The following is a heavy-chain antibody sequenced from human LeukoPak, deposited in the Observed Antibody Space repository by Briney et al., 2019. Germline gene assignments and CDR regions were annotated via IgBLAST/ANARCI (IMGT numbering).Heavy chain of an antibody. J-gene: IGHJ4*02. D-gene: IGHD6-6*01. CDR1: DDSITMYY. CDR2: VDHTGST. Sequence: PSETLSLTCSVSDDSITMYYWTWIRQPPGKGLEWIGYVDHTGSTNFNPSLNGRVSISRDTTKNLFSLRLRSVTAADTAVYYCARAMSIAARLQTIFDYWGQGTLVTVSS. CDR3: ARAMSIAARLQTIFDY. V-gene: IGHV4-59*01.